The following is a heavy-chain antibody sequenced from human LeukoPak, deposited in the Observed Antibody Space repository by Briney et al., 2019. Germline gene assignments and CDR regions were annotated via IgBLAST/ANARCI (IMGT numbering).Heavy chain of an antibody. CDR2: IKEDGSEK. J-gene: IGHJ4*02. CDR3: VRRGPNCGSDCYYDY. D-gene: IGHD2-21*02. CDR1: GFTFSSYW. V-gene: IGHV3-7*03. Sequence: GGSLRLSCAASGFTFSSYWMSWVRQAPGKGLEWVANIKEDGSEKYYVDSVKGRFTISRDNAKNSLYLQMNSLRPEDTAFYYCVRRGPNCGSDCYYDYWGQGALVTVSS.